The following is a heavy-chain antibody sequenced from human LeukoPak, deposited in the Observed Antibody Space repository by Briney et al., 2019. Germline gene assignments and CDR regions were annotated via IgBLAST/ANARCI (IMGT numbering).Heavy chain of an antibody. D-gene: IGHD3-22*01. CDR2: INWNGGST. J-gene: IGHJ4*02. CDR1: GFTFSSYS. CDR3: ARGPNYDSSGYYYDY. V-gene: IGHV3-20*04. Sequence: PGGSLRLSCAASGFTFSSYSMNWVRQAPGKGLEWVSGINWNGGSTGYADSVKGRFTISRDNAKNSLYLQMNSLRAEDTALYYCARGPNYDSSGYYYDYWGQGTLVTVSS.